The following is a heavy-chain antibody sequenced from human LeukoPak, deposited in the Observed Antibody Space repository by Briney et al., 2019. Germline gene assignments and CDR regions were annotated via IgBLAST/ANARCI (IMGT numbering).Heavy chain of an antibody. J-gene: IGHJ6*03. Sequence: ASVNVSCKASGYTFTSYGISWVRQAPGQGLEWMGWISAYNGNTNYAQKLQGRVTMTTDTSTSTAYMELRSLRSDDTAVYYCARGMTTVDYYYYYMDVWGKGTTVTVSS. CDR3: ARGMTTVDYYYYYMDV. CDR2: ISAYNGNT. V-gene: IGHV1-18*01. CDR1: GYTFTSYG. D-gene: IGHD4-17*01.